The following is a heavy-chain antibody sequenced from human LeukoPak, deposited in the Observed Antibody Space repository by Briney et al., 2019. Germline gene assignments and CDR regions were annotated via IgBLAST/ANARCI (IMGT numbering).Heavy chain of an antibody. CDR2: ISWNSGSI. CDR1: GFTFVDYA. D-gene: IGHD4-17*01. V-gene: IGHV3-9*01. J-gene: IGHJ6*02. Sequence: GGSLRLSRAASGFTFVDYAMHWVRQAPGKGLEWVSGISWNSGSIGYADSVKGRFTISRDNAKNSLYLQMNSLRAEDTALYYCAKDYHPSGDRYYGMDVWGQGTTVTVSS. CDR3: AKDYHPSGDRYYGMDV.